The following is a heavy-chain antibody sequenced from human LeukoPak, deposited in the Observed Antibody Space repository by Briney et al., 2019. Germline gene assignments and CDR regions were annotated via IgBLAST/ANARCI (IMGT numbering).Heavy chain of an antibody. CDR3: ARNNHYVWGSFYNPFYYYYYGRDV. CDR1: GGSFSGYY. CDR2: INHSGST. Sequence: SETLSLTCAVYGGSFSGYYWSWIRQPPGKGLEWIGEINHSGSTNYNPSLKSRVTISVDTSKNQFSLKLSSVTAADTAVYYCARNNHYVWGSFYNPFYYYYYGRDVGAKGPRVPVSS. D-gene: IGHD3-10*01. J-gene: IGHJ6*04. V-gene: IGHV4-34*01.